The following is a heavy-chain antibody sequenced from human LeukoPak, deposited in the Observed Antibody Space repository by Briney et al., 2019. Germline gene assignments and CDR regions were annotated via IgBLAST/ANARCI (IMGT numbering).Heavy chain of an antibody. Sequence: GGSLRLSCAASGFTFSDAWMSWVRQAPGKGLEWGGRIKSKTDGGTTDYAAPVKGRFTISRDDSKNTLYLQMNSLKIEDTAVYYCARYYGDSGSQYYFDYWGQGTLVTVSS. CDR3: ARYYGDSGSQYYFDY. CDR2: IKSKTDGGTT. J-gene: IGHJ4*02. D-gene: IGHD3-22*01. V-gene: IGHV3-15*01. CDR1: GFTFSDAW.